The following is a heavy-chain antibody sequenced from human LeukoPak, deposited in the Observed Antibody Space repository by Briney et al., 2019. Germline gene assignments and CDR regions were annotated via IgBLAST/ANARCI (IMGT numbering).Heavy chain of an antibody. CDR2: IKQDGSEK. CDR1: GFTFSSYW. V-gene: IGHV3-7*01. D-gene: IGHD6-19*01. J-gene: IGHJ6*02. Sequence: GGSLRLSCAASGFTFSSYWMSWVRQAPGKGLEWVANIKQDGSEKYYVDPVKGRFTISRDNAKNSLYLQMNSLRAEDTAVYYCARDPWLGPYYYGMDVWGQGTTVTVSS. CDR3: ARDPWLGPYYYGMDV.